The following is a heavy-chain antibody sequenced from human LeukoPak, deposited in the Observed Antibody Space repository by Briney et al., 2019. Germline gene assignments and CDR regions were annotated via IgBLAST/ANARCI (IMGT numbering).Heavy chain of an antibody. CDR2: ISGSGGST. Sequence: GGSLRLSCVASGFTFSTYGMSWVRQAPGKGLEWVSAISGSGGSTYYADSVKGRFTISRDNAKNSLYLQMNSLRVEDTAIYYCARDPYNGAYSEGYYYYYMDVWGKGTTVTVSS. V-gene: IGHV3-23*01. D-gene: IGHD1-1*01. CDR1: GFTFSTYG. J-gene: IGHJ6*03. CDR3: ARDPYNGAYSEGYYYYYMDV.